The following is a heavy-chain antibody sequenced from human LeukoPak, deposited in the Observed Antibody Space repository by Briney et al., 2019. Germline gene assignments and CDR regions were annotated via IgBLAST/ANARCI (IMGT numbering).Heavy chain of an antibody. D-gene: IGHD3-9*01. Sequence: PGGSLRLSCAASGFTFSTYAMSWVRQAAGGVLDWVSTISGGGGGTYYADSVKGGFTISRDNSQKTLYLERNSLRAEDTAIYFCAKEALTGSSPFYYFDYWGQGTLVTVSS. V-gene: IGHV3-23*01. CDR1: GFTFSTYA. J-gene: IGHJ4*02. CDR2: ISGGGGGT. CDR3: AKEALTGSSPFYYFDY.